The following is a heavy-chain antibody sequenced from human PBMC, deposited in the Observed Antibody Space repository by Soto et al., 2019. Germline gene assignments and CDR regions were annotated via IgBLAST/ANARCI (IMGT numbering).Heavy chain of an antibody. V-gene: IGHV4-59*01. D-gene: IGHD4-4*01. CDR2: IYYSGST. Sequence: PSETLSLTCTVSGGSISSYYWSWIRQPPGKGLEWIGYIYYSGSTNYNPSLKSRVTISVDTSKNQFSLKLSSVTAADTAVYYCARRDIYSNYVAYWGQGTLVTVSS. CDR3: ARRDIYSNYVAY. CDR1: GGSISSYY. J-gene: IGHJ4*02.